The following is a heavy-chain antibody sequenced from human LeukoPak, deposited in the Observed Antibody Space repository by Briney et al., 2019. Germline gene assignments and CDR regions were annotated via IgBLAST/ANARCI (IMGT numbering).Heavy chain of an antibody. D-gene: IGHD3-3*01. Sequence: GGSLRLSCAASGFTFSSYAMSWVRQAPGKGLEWVSAISGSGGSTYYADSVKGRFTISRDNSKNTLYLQMNSLRAEDTAVYYCAKELPSGVVHSHAHDYWGQGTLVTVSS. J-gene: IGHJ4*02. CDR1: GFTFSSYA. CDR3: AKELPSGVVHSHAHDY. CDR2: ISGSGGST. V-gene: IGHV3-23*01.